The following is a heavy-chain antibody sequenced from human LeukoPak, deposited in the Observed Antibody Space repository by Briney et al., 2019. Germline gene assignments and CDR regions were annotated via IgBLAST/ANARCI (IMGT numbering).Heavy chain of an antibody. CDR1: EYTLTASY. D-gene: IGHD5-24*01. CDR3: ARDLVSMATILPPDGFDI. V-gene: IGHV1-2*02. Sequence: GAPVKVSCKASEYTLTASYVHWVRQAPGNGLEGRGWLNPRSGDTEYAQNFQGRVTMTGDPSISTAYMDLSSLTSDDTAVYYCARDLVSMATILPPDGFDIWGQGTLVTVSS. J-gene: IGHJ3*02. CDR2: LNPRSGDT.